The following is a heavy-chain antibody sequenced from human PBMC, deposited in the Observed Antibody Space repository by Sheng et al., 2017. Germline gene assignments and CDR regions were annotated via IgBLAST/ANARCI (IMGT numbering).Heavy chain of an antibody. CDR2: ISGSGGST. V-gene: IGHV3-23*04. CDR3: AKDRANDYSNYGPSYYFDY. Sequence: EVQLVESGGGLVQPGGTLRLSCAASGFTFSSYGMSWVRQAPGKGLEWVSAISGSGGSTYYADSVKGRFTISRDNSKNTLYLQMNSLRAEDTAVYYCAKDRANDYSNYGPSYYFDYWGQGTLVTVSS. J-gene: IGHJ4*02. CDR1: GFTFSSYG. D-gene: IGHD4-4*01.